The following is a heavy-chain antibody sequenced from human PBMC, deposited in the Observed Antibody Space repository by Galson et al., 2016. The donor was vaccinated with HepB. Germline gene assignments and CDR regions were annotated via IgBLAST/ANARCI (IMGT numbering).Heavy chain of an antibody. CDR2: IYNSGNT. D-gene: IGHD1-14*01. V-gene: IGHV4-59*01. CDR3: ARDRQPSRYHGLHV. Sequence: SETLSLTCTVSGGSISDYYWSWIRQPPGKGLEWIGYIYNSGNTNYNPSLKSRVTISIDTPKNQFSLKVSSVTAADTAVYYCARDRQPSRYHGLHVWGQGTTVTVSS. J-gene: IGHJ6*02. CDR1: GGSISDYY.